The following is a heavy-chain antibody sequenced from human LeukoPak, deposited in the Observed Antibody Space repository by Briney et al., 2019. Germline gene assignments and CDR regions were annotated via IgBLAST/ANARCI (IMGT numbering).Heavy chain of an antibody. J-gene: IGHJ3*02. Sequence: PSETLSLTCTVSGGSISSYYWSWIRQTPGKGLEWIGYIYNSGSTNYNPSLKSRVTISVDTSKNQFSLKLSSVTAADTAVYYCARAWQGGHSDFAFDIWGQGTMVTVSS. V-gene: IGHV4-59*01. D-gene: IGHD4-23*01. CDR2: IYNSGST. CDR3: ARAWQGGHSDFAFDI. CDR1: GGSISSYY.